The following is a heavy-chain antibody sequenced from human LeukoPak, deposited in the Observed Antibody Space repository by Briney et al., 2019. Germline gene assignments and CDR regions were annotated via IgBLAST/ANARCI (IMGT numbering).Heavy chain of an antibody. CDR3: AGRDCSGGRCHFAGAAPFDY. D-gene: IGHD2-15*01. CDR2: FYSGGKT. V-gene: IGHV3-53*01. Sequence: GGSLRLSCAASGFTVSSSYMSWVRQAPGKGLEWVSVFYSGGKTYYTDSVKGRFTISRDNSKNTLYLQMNSLRAEDTAVYYCAGRDCSGGRCHFAGAAPFDYWGQGTLVTVSS. CDR1: GFTVSSSY. J-gene: IGHJ4*02.